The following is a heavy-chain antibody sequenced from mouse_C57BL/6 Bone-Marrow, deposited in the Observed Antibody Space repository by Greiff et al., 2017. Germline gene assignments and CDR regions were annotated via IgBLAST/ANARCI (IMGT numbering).Heavy chain of an antibody. J-gene: IGHJ2*01. CDR3: ARWGNY. V-gene: IGHV1-50*01. CDR2: IDPSDSYT. CDR1: GYTFTSYW. Sequence: QVQLQQPGAELVKPGASVTLSCKASGYTFTSYWMQWVKQRPGQGLAWIGEIDPSDSYTNYNQKFKGKATLTVDTSSSTAYMQLSSLTSEDSAVYYCARWGNYWGQGTTLTVSS.